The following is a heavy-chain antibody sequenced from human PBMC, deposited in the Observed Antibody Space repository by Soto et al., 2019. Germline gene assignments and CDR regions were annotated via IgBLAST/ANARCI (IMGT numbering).Heavy chain of an antibody. CDR1: GITFTDFG. CDR3: AKDRSSSWTFDY. Sequence: GGSLRLSCAASGITFTDFGMHWVRQAPGKGLEWVAFISYDGNYKYYGDSVKGRFTISRDNSKNTLYLHMNSLRAEDTAVYYCAKDRSSSWTFDYWGHGTLVTVSS. D-gene: IGHD6-13*01. CDR2: ISYDGNYK. J-gene: IGHJ4*01. V-gene: IGHV3-30*18.